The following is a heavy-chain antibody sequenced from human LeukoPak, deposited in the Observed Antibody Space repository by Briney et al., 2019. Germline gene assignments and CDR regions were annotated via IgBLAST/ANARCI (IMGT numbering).Heavy chain of an antibody. J-gene: IGHJ4*02. CDR2: ISYDGSNE. Sequence: PGRSLRLSCAAPGFTFSRYAMHWVRQAPGKGLEWVAVISYDGSNEYYADSVKGRFTISRDSSENTLYLQMNSLRVEDTAVYYCARVGYYSSGPFSYFDYWGQGTLVTVSS. D-gene: IGHD3-10*01. V-gene: IGHV3-30-3*01. CDR3: ARVGYYSSGPFSYFDY. CDR1: GFTFSRYA.